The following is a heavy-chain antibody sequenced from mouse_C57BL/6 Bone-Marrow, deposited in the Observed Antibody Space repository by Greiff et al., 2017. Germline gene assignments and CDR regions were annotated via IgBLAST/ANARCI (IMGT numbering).Heavy chain of an antibody. CDR1: GYTFTSYW. J-gene: IGHJ3*01. V-gene: IGHV1-55*01. CDR3: AREYFAYYYGSSFFAY. CDR2: IYPGSGST. D-gene: IGHD1-1*01. Sequence: QVQLQQPGAELVKPGASVKMSCKASGYTFTSYWITWVKQRPGQGLEWIGDIYPGSGSTNYNEKFKSKATLTVDTSSSTAYMQLSSLTSEDSAVYYCAREYFAYYYGSSFFAYWGQGTLVTVSA.